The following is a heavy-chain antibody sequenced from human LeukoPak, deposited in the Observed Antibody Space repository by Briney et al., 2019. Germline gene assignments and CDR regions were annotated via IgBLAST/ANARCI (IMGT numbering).Heavy chain of an antibody. Sequence: GGSLRLSCAASGFTFSNYAMHWVRQAPGKGLVWVSRINSDGSSTSYADSVKGRFTISRDNAKNTLYLQMNSLRAEDTAVYYCARGVSAWPYPFDYWGQGTLVTVSS. D-gene: IGHD2-8*01. CDR2: INSDGSST. CDR3: ARGVSAWPYPFDY. V-gene: IGHV3-74*01. CDR1: GFTFSNYA. J-gene: IGHJ4*02.